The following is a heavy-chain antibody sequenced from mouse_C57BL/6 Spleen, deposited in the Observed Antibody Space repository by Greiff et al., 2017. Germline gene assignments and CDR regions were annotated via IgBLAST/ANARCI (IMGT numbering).Heavy chain of an antibody. CDR1: GYTFTSYW. CDR2: IYPGSGST. Sequence: VKLMESGAELVKPGASVKMSCKASGYTFTSYWITWVKQRPGQGLEWIGDIYPGSGSTNYNEKFKSKATLTVDTSSSTAYMQLSSLTSEDSAVYYCARMGYYYGSSYEDFDYWGQGTTLTVSS. J-gene: IGHJ2*01. V-gene: IGHV1-55*01. CDR3: ARMGYYYGSSYEDFDY. D-gene: IGHD1-1*01.